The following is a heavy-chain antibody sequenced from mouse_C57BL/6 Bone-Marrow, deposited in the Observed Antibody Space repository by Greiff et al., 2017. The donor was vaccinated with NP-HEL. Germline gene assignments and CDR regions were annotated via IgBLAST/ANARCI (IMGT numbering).Heavy chain of an antibody. CDR1: GYTFTSYW. V-gene: IGHV1-59*01. Sequence: VQLQQPGAELVRPGTSVKLSCKASGYTFTSYWMHWVKQRPGQGLEWIGVIDPSDSYTNYNQKFKGKATLTVDTSSSTAYMQLSSLTSEDSAVYYCARKSPYYHGSDYAMDYWGQGTSVTVSS. CDR2: IDPSDSYT. CDR3: ARKSPYYHGSDYAMDY. D-gene: IGHD1-1*01. J-gene: IGHJ4*01.